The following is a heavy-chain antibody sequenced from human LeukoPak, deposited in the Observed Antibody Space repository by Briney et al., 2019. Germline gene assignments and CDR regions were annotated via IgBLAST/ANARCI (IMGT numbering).Heavy chain of an antibody. V-gene: IGHV3-48*01. J-gene: IGHJ3*02. CDR1: GFTFSGYS. D-gene: IGHD4-17*01. CDR2: ISSTSTTI. CDR3: VRNDGDDAFDI. Sequence: PGGSLRLSCAASGFTFSGYSMNWFRQAPGRGLEWVSYISSTSTTIYYKDSVKGRFTISRDNAKNSLCLHMTSLRVEDTAVYYCVRNDGDDAFDIWGQGTMVTVSS.